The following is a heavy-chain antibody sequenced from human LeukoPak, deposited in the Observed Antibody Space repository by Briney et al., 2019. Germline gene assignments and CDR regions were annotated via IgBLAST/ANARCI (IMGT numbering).Heavy chain of an antibody. CDR1: GFTFSSYS. V-gene: IGHV3-21*01. Sequence: GGSLRLPCEASGFTFSSYSMNWVRQAPGKGLEWVSSISSSSSYIYYADSVKGRFTISRDNAKNSLYLQMNSLRAEDTAVYYCARDPYGSGSYGWFDPWGQGTLVTVSS. CDR3: ARDPYGSGSYGWFDP. D-gene: IGHD3-10*01. J-gene: IGHJ5*02. CDR2: ISSSSSYI.